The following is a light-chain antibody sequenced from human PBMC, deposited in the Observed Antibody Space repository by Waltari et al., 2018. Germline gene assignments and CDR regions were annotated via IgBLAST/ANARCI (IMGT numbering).Light chain of an antibody. CDR1: QSISSY. Sequence: DIQMTQSPSSLSASVGDRVTITCRASQSISSYLNWYQQKPGKAPKLLIYAESSLQSGVPSRFSGSGSGTDFTLTISSLQPEDFATYYCQQSYTSQTFGGGTKVEIK. J-gene: IGKJ4*01. CDR2: AES. V-gene: IGKV1-39*01. CDR3: QQSYTSQT.